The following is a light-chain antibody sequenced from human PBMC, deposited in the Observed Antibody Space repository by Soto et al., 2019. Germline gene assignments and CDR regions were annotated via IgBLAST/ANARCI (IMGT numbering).Light chain of an antibody. CDR2: EVS. CDR1: SSDVGGYNY. J-gene: IGLJ1*01. V-gene: IGLV2-8*01. CDR3: SSYAGCTYV. Sequence: QSALTQPPSASGSPGQSVTISCTGTSSDVGGYNYVSWYQQHPGKAPKLMIYEVSKRPSGVPDRFSGSKSGNTASLTVSGLQADVEAASYCSSYAGCTYVFGTRTKVTVL.